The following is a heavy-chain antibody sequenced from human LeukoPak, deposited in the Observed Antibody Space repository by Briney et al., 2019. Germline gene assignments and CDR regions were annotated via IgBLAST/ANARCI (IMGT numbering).Heavy chain of an antibody. D-gene: IGHD1-26*01. V-gene: IGHV4-59*01. Sequence: SETLSLTRTVSGGSISCYYWSWIRQPPGKGLEWIGYIYYSGSTNYNPSLKSRVTISVDTSKNQFSLKLSSVTAADTAVYYCARQESVGATIDYWGQGTLVTVSS. CDR2: IYYSGST. CDR3: ARQESVGATIDY. CDR1: GGSISCYY. J-gene: IGHJ4*02.